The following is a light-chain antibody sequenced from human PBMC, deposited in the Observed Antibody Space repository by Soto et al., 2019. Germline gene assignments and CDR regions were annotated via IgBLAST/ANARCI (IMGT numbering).Light chain of an antibody. CDR2: AAS. Sequence: DIQMTQSPSSLSASVGDRVTITCRAIQSVGNFLNWDQQKPGLHPKYLIYAASNLQSGVPSRFSGSGSWTDFTLTISNLQPEEFATYSCQQSFTTWTFGQGTKVEVK. J-gene: IGKJ1*01. CDR3: QQSFTTWT. CDR1: QSVGNF. V-gene: IGKV1-39*01.